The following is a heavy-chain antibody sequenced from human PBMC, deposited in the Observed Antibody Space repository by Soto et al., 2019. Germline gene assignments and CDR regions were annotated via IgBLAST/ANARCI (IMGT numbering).Heavy chain of an antibody. J-gene: IGHJ5*02. V-gene: IGHV4-39*02. Sequence: ETLSLTCTVSGGSISSSSYYWGWIRQPPGKGLEWIGSIYYSGGSHYNPSLKGRVTISVDTSNNQVSLRVNSVTAADTAVYYCGRVVEGATRHTDSDSWGQGMLVTVSS. D-gene: IGHD2-15*01. CDR2: IYYSGGS. CDR3: GRVVEGATRHTDSDS. CDR1: GGSISSSSYY.